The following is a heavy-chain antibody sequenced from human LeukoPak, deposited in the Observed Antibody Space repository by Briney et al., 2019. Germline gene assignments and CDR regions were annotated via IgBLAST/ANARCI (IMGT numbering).Heavy chain of an antibody. D-gene: IGHD4-17*01. CDR1: GGSISSYY. CDR3: AGDYGGNSGV. Sequence: SETLSLTCTVSGGSISSYYWSWIRQPPGKGLEWIGYICYSGSTNYNPSLKSRVTISVDTSKNQFSLKLSSVTAADTAVYYCAGDYGGNSGVWGQGTLVTVSS. V-gene: IGHV4-59*01. CDR2: ICYSGST. J-gene: IGHJ4*02.